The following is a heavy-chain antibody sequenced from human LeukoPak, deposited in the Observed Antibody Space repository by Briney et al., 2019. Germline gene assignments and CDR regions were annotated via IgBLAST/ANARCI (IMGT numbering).Heavy chain of an antibody. D-gene: IGHD6-19*01. CDR1: GYTFTAYD. V-gene: IGHV1-18*01. CDR2: ISGYNGNT. CDR3: ARVPGYSSGWYPMDY. Sequence: ASVKASCKASGYTFTAYDITWVRQAPGQGLESMGCISGYNGNTQYAQKFQGRVTMTTDTSSSTAYMELRSLRSDDTAVYYCARVPGYSSGWYPMDYWGLGTLVTVAS. J-gene: IGHJ4*01.